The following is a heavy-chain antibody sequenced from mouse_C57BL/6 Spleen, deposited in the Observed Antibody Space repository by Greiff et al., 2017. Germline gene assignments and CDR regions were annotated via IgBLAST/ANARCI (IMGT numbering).Heavy chain of an antibody. CDR3: ARKGLPLLRAMDY. CDR2: IYPGSGST. V-gene: IGHV1-55*01. Sequence: QVQLKQPGAELVKPGASVKMSCKASGYTFTSYWITWVKQRPGQGLEWIGDIYPGSGSTNYNKKFKSKATLTVDTSSSTAYMQLSSLTSEDSAVYYWARKGLPLLRAMDYWGQGTSVTGSS. D-gene: IGHD2-12*01. J-gene: IGHJ4*01. CDR1: GYTFTSYW.